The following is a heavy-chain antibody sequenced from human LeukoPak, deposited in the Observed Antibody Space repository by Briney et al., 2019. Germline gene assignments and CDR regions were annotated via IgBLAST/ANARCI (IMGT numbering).Heavy chain of an antibody. CDR1: AFTFSSYS. Sequence: GGSLRLSCAASAFTFSSYSMHWVRLAPGKGLEWVAVISYDGSNKYYADSVKGRFTIFRDNSKNTLYLQMNSLRTEDTAVYYCASRTDTSYPFDIWGQGTMVTVSS. J-gene: IGHJ3*02. CDR2: ISYDGSNK. V-gene: IGHV3-30*04. D-gene: IGHD2-21*01. CDR3: ASRTDTSYPFDI.